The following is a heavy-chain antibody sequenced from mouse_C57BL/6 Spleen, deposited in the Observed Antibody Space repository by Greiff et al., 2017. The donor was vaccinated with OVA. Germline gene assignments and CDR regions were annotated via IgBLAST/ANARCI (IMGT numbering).Heavy chain of an antibody. CDR1: GYTFTSYW. Sequence: QVQLQQPGTELVKPGASVKLSCKASGYTFTSYWMHWVKQRPGQGLEWIGNINPSNGGTNYNEKFKSKATLAVDKSSSTAYMQLGRLTAEDSAVYDCARGLYRNSLADWGQGTLVTVSA. CDR3: ARGLYRNSLAD. J-gene: IGHJ3*01. D-gene: IGHD2-5*01. CDR2: INPSNGGT. V-gene: IGHV1-53*01.